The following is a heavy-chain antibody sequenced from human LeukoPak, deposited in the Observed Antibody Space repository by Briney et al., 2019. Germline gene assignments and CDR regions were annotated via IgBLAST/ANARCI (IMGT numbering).Heavy chain of an antibody. D-gene: IGHD3-22*01. Sequence: PSETLSLTCTVSGGSISSSSYYWGWIRQPPGKGLEWIGSIYYSGSTYYNPSLKSRVTISVDTSKNQFSLKLSSVTAADTAVYYCARDPYYYDSSDWFDPWGQGTLVTVSS. CDR3: ARDPYYYDSSDWFDP. J-gene: IGHJ5*02. CDR2: IYYSGST. V-gene: IGHV4-39*07. CDR1: GGSISSSSYY.